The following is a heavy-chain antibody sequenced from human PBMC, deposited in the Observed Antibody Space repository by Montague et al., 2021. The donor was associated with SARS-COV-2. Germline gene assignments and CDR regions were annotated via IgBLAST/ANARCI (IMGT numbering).Heavy chain of an antibody. CDR1: GFTFDDYA. CDR3: AKGFAHSTSSWYERFDY. V-gene: IGHV3-43*02. D-gene: IGHD6-13*01. CDR2: ISGDGGNT. Sequence: SLRLSCAASGFTFDDYAMHWVRQAPGKGLECVSLISGDGGNTYYSDSMKGRFTISRDNSQNSLYLQMNSLRTEDTAFYYCAKGFAHSTSSWYERFDYWGQGALVTVSS. J-gene: IGHJ4*02.